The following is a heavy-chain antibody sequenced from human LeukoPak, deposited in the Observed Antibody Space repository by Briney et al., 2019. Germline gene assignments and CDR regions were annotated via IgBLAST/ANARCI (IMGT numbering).Heavy chain of an antibody. J-gene: IGHJ6*03. CDR2: VHTSGNP. CDR1: GASISSGSDY. D-gene: IGHD3-16*01. V-gene: IGHV4-61*02. CDR3: ARDGGDLGPGTIRGARFYYYYMDV. Sequence: SETLSLTCSVSGASISSGSDYWSCIRQPAGKALEWIGRVHTSGNPNYNPSLENRVSISVDRSKNQFSLQLNSVTAADTAVYYCARDGGDLGPGTIRGARFYYYYMDVWGKGTAVIV.